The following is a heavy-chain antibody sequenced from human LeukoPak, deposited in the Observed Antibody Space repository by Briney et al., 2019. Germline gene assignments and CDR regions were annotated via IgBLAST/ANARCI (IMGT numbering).Heavy chain of an antibody. V-gene: IGHV4-34*01. J-gene: IGHJ6*03. CDR3: ARVRHDPLEYGYCTDV. CDR2: INLTGNT. D-gene: IGHD3-3*01. Sequence: SETLSLTCGVAGWSFSGFYWSWVRQTPGKGLEWIGDINLTGNTNYNPSLTDYNPSLKSRVTISVDSSNNELSLRLTSLTAADTGVYYCARVRHDPLEYGYCTDVWGKGTTVTVS. CDR1: GWSFSGFY.